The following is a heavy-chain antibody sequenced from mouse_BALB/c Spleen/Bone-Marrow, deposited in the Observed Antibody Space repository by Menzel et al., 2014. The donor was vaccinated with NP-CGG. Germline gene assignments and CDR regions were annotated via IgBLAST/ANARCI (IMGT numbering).Heavy chain of an antibody. CDR1: GYSFTSYY. J-gene: IGHJ4*01. CDR2: IDPFNGGT. D-gene: IGHD1-1*01. V-gene: IGHV1S135*01. CDR3: ARRDYGSSFYAMDY. Sequence: VHVKQSGPELVKPGASVKISCKASGYSFTSYYMHWVKQSHGKSLEWIGYIDPFNGGTSYNQKFKGKATLTVDKSSSTAYMHLSSLTSEDSAVYYCARRDYGSSFYAMDYWGQGTSVTVSS.